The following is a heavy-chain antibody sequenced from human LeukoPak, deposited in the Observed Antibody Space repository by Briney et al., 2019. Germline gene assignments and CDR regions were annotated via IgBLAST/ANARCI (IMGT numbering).Heavy chain of an antibody. CDR2: INSDDSRT. CDR1: GFTFSAFW. Sequence: GGSLRLSCAASGFTFSAFWMHWVRQAPGKGLVWVSRINSDDSRTTYADSVKGRFTISRDNAKNTLYLQMNSLRAEGTAVYYCAKGGHYSHFDYWGQGTLVTVSS. CDR3: AKGGHYSHFDY. V-gene: IGHV3-74*01. J-gene: IGHJ4*02. D-gene: IGHD3-10*01.